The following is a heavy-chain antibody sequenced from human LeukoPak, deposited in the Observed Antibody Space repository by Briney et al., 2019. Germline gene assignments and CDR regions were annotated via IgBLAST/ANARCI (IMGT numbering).Heavy chain of an antibody. D-gene: IGHD4-23*01. CDR1: GFTVSSNY. V-gene: IGHV3-53*01. CDR3: ARDTRGYGGNYYFDY. CDR2: IYSGGST. J-gene: IGHJ4*02. Sequence: GGSLRLSCAASGFTVSSNYMSWVRQAPGKGLEWVSVIYSGGSTYYADSVKGRFTISRDNSKNTLYLQMNSLRAEDTAVYYCARDTRGYGGNYYFDYWGQGTLVTVSS.